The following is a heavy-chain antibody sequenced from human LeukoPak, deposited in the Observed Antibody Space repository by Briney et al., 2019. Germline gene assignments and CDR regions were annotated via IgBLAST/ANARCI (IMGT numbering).Heavy chain of an antibody. CDR1: GYTFTSYY. CDR2: INPSGGST. V-gene: IGHV1-46*01. CDR3: ARGTDYYDSLSNTYANWFDP. J-gene: IGHJ5*02. D-gene: IGHD3-22*01. Sequence: ASVKVSCKASGYTFTSYYMHWVRQAPGQGLEWMGLINPSGGSTSYAQKFQGRVTMTRDTSTSTVYMELSSLRSEDTAVYYCARGTDYYDSLSNTYANWFDPWGQGTLVTVSS.